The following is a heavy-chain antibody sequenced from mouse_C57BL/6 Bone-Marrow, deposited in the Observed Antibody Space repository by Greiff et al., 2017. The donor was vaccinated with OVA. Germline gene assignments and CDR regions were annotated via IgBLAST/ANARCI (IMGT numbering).Heavy chain of an antibody. CDR2: ISSGGSYT. V-gene: IGHV5-6*01. Sequence: EVQLVESGGDLVKPGGSLKLSCAASGFTFSSYGMSWVRQTPDKRLEWVATISSGGSYTYYPDSVKGRFTISRDNAKNTLYLQMSSLKSEDTAMYYCAQLGRLDYWGQGTTLTVSS. CDR1: GFTFSSYG. J-gene: IGHJ2*01. CDR3: AQLGRLDY. D-gene: IGHD4-1*02.